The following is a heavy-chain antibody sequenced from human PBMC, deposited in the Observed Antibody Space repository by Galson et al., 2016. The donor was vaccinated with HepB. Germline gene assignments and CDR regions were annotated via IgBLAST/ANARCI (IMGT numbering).Heavy chain of an antibody. CDR2: ISSGSSTI. V-gene: IGHV3-48*02. Sequence: SLRLSCAASGLTLSDSGMNWVRQAPGKGLEWVSYISSGSSTIYYADSVKGRFTNSRDNAKTSMYLQMNSLRNDDTAVYYGSKGFGYFDLWGRGTLVTVSS. J-gene: IGHJ2*01. CDR3: SKGFGYFDL. CDR1: GLTLSDSG.